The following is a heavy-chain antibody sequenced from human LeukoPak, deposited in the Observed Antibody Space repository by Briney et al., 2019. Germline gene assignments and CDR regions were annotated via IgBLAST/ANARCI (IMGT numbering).Heavy chain of an antibody. Sequence: PGGSLRLSCAASGFTFSNYWMSWLRKAPGKGLEWVANIQHDGSDQYYEDSVKGRFTISRDNAKDSLFLQMNSLRVEDTAVYFCARSFLMSLGELLSGGFDVWGQGAMVTVSS. D-gene: IGHD3-16*01. CDR2: IQHDGSDQ. CDR1: GFTFSNYW. J-gene: IGHJ3*01. V-gene: IGHV3-7*01. CDR3: ARSFLMSLGELLSGGFDV.